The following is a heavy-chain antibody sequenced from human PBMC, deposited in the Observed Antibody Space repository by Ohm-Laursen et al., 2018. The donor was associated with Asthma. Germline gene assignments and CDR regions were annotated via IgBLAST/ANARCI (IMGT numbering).Heavy chain of an antibody. Sequence: TLSLTCAVYGGSFSGYYWSWVRQSPGRGLEWIGEFSHSGGSSYNPSLKSRVTVSLDTSKNQFSLSLSSVTAADTAVYFCARRNRDRSGYYYVDYWGQGTLVTVSS. J-gene: IGHJ4*02. V-gene: IGHV4-34*01. CDR1: GGSFSGYY. CDR3: ARRNRDRSGYYYVDY. CDR2: FSHSGGS. D-gene: IGHD3-22*01.